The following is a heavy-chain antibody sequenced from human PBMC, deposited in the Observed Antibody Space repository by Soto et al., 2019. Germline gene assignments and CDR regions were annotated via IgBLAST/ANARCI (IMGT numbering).Heavy chain of an antibody. CDR2: LGAADDP. J-gene: IGHJ6*02. D-gene: IGHD2-15*01. Sequence: XESLLLSCAASAFTLSAYDMHWVRQPNGKGLEWVSALGAADDPYYLGSVKGRFTISRENAKNSLYLQMNNLRAGDTAVYYCARAYSGRLPRRADYYYAMDVSGQGTTVTVSS. CDR3: ARAYSGRLPRRADYYYAMDV. CDR1: AFTLSAYD. V-gene: IGHV3-13*05.